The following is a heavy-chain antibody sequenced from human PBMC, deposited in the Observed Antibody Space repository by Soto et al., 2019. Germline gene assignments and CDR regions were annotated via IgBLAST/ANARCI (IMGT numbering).Heavy chain of an antibody. Sequence: QVQLQESGPGLVKPSQTLSLTCTVSGGSISSGGYYWSWIRQHPGKGLEWIGYIYYSGSTYYNPSLKSRVTISVDTSKNQFSLKLSSVTAADTDVYYCARDGGRYCSGGSCSEDWGQGTLVTVSS. D-gene: IGHD2-15*01. J-gene: IGHJ4*02. CDR1: GGSISSGGYY. CDR2: IYYSGST. CDR3: ARDGGRYCSGGSCSED. V-gene: IGHV4-31*03.